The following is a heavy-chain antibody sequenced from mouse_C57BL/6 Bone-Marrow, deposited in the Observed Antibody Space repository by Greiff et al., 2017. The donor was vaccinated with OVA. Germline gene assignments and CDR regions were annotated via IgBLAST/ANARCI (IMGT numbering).Heavy chain of an antibody. D-gene: IGHD1-1*01. CDR2: IDPSDSYT. CDR1: GYTFTSYW. CDR3: EREGYYYGSSYGFAY. V-gene: IGHV1-69*01. Sequence: QVQLQQPGAELVMPGASVKLSCKASGYTFTSYWMHWVKQRPGQGLEWIGEIDPSDSYTNYNQKFKGKSPLTVDKSSSTAYMQLSSLTSEDSAVXYCEREGYYYGSSYGFAYWGQGTLVTVSA. J-gene: IGHJ3*01.